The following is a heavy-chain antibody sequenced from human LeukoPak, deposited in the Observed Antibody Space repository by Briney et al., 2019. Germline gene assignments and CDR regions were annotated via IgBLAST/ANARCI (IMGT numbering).Heavy chain of an antibody. V-gene: IGHV3-23*01. CDR2: ISGSSGST. J-gene: IGHJ3*02. Sequence: GGSLRLSCAASGFTFSSYAMSWVRQAPGKGLEWVSAISGSSGSTYYADSVKGRFTISRDNSKNTLYLQMNSLRAEDTAVYYCAKTIRGSWGGGFVPNNAFDIWGQGTMVTVSS. CDR1: GFTFSSYA. CDR3: AKTIRGSWGGGFVPNNAFDI. D-gene: IGHD1-26*01.